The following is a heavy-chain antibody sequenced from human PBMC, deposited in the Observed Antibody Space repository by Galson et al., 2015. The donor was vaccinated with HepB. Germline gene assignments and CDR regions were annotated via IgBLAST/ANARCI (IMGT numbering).Heavy chain of an antibody. CDR2: INAGNGNT. CDR1: GYTFTSYA. J-gene: IGHJ5*02. CDR3: ARPRGGSYLADWFDP. D-gene: IGHD1-26*01. V-gene: IGHV1-3*01. Sequence: SVKVSCKASGYTFTSYAMHWVRQAPGQRLEWMGWINAGNGNTKYSQKFQGRVTITRDTSASTAYMELSSLRSEDTAVYYCARPRGGSYLADWFDPWGQGTLVTVSS.